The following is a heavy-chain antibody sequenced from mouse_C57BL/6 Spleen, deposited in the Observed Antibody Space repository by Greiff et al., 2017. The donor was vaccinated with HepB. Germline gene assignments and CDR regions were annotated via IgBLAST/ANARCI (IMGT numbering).Heavy chain of an antibody. J-gene: IGHJ3*01. CDR3: ARQRGSSPWFAY. CDR2: IYPGSGNT. CDR1: GYSFTSYY. V-gene: IGHV1-66*01. D-gene: IGHD1-1*01. Sequence: QVQLQQSGPELVKPGASVKISCKASGYSFTSYYIHWVKQRPGQGLEWIGWIYPGSGNTKYNEKFKGKATLTADTSSSTAYMQLSSLTSEDSAVYYCARQRGSSPWFAYWGQGTLVTVSA.